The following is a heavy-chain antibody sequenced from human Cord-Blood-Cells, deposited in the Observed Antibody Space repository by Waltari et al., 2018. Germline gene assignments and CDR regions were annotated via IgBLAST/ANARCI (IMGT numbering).Heavy chain of an antibody. Sequence: QVQLQQWGAGLLQPSETLSPTCAVYGGSFSGYYLSWIRQPPGKGLEWIGEINHSGSTNNTPSLQSRGTISVDTSKNQFSLKLSSVTAADTAVYYCARSVAVAGTWWYFDLWGRGTLVTVSS. V-gene: IGHV4-34*04. CDR1: GGSFSGYY. CDR3: ARSVAVAGTWWYFDL. J-gene: IGHJ2*01. D-gene: IGHD6-19*01. CDR2: INHSGST.